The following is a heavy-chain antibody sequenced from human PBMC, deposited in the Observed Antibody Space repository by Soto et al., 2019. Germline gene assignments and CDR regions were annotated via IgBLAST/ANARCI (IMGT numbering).Heavy chain of an antibody. Sequence: GASVKVSCKASGGTFSSYAISWVXQAPGQGLEWMGGIIPIFGTANYAQKFQGRVTITADESTSTAYMELSSLRSEDTAVYYCARDAGVQLLPQFDYWGQGTLVTVSS. D-gene: IGHD2-15*01. CDR1: GGTFSSYA. CDR2: IIPIFGTA. CDR3: ARDAGVQLLPQFDY. J-gene: IGHJ4*02. V-gene: IGHV1-69*13.